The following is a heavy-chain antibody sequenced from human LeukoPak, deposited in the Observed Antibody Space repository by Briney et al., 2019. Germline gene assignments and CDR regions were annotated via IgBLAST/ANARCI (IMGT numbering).Heavy chain of an antibody. CDR1: GFTFGDYA. J-gene: IGHJ4*02. D-gene: IGHD1-26*01. V-gene: IGHV3-49*04. CDR3: SRHIVGARTFFDY. CDR2: ITSKAYGATT. Sequence: GRSLRLSCTASGFTFGDYAMSWVRQAPGKGLEWGGFITSKAYGATTDYAASVKGRFTISRDDSKSIAYLQMNSPKSEDTAVYYCSRHIVGARTFFDYWGQGALVTVSS.